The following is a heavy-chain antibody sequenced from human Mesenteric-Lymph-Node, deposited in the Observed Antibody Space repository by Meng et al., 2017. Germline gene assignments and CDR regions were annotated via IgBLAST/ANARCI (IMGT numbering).Heavy chain of an antibody. V-gene: IGHV4-30-4*01. CDR1: GGSISSGDYY. CDR3: ARDLGVATSIAGFVY. J-gene: IGHJ4*02. CDR2: IYDSGST. Sequence: QVQLQESVPGLVKPSQTLSLICTVSGGSISSGDYYWSWIRQHPGKGLEWIGYIYDSGSTYYNPSLKSRVTISVDTSKNQFALRLSSVTAADTAVYYCARDLGVATSIAGFVYWGQGTLVTVSS. D-gene: IGHD5-12*01.